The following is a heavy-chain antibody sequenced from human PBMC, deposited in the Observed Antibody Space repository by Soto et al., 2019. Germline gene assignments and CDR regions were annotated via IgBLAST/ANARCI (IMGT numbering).Heavy chain of an antibody. V-gene: IGHV4-61*01. CDR1: GGSVSSGSYY. Sequence: SETLSLTCTVSGGSVSSGSYYWSWIRQPPGKGLEWIGYISYSGSTNYNPSLKSRVTLSVDTSKNQFSLKLSAVTAADTAVYYCARDVNRGYSGYDFNFDYWGQGTLVTVSS. D-gene: IGHD5-12*01. CDR2: ISYSGST. CDR3: ARDVNRGYSGYDFNFDY. J-gene: IGHJ4*02.